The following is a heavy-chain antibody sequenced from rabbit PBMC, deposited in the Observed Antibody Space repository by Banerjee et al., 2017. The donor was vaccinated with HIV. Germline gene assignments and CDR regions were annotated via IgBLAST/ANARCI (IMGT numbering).Heavy chain of an antibody. CDR3: ARAVPGSDGYTNL. CDR1: GFDFSSYY. J-gene: IGHJ4*01. CDR2: IDPDFGNT. D-gene: IGHD6-1*01. V-gene: IGHV1S7*01. Sequence: HLKESGGGLVQPGGSLKLSCKGSGFDFSSYYMSWVRQAPGKGLEWIGYIDPDFGNTYYASWVIGRFAISSHNAQNTLYLQLSGLTAADTATYFCARAVPGSDGYTNLWGPGTLVTVS.